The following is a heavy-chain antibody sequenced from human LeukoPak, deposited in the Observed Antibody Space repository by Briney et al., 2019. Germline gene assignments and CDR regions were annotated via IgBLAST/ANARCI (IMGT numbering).Heavy chain of an antibody. CDR2: ISRGGSPI. CDR3: TRVSWRGEIY. CDR1: ASTFSSYE. Sequence: PGGSLRLSCAVSASTFSSYEMNWFRQAPGKGLEWVSSISRGGSPIYYADSVKGRFTTSRDNAKKSLFLQMNSLRAEDTAVYYCTRVSWRGEIYWGQGTLVSVSS. D-gene: IGHD3-3*01. J-gene: IGHJ4*02. V-gene: IGHV3-48*03.